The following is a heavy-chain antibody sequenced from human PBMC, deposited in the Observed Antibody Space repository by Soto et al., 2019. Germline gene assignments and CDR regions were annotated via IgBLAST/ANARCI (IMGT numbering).Heavy chain of an antibody. D-gene: IGHD4-17*01. CDR2: IYYSEST. V-gene: IGHV4-59*01. CDR3: ARVDYTTVVTH. CDR1: GGSISSYY. Sequence: SETLSLTCTVSGGSISSYYWSWIRQPPGKGLEWIGYIYYSESTNYNPSLKSRVTISVDTSKNQFSLKLSSVTAADTAVYYCARVDYTTVVTHWGQGTLVTVSS. J-gene: IGHJ4*02.